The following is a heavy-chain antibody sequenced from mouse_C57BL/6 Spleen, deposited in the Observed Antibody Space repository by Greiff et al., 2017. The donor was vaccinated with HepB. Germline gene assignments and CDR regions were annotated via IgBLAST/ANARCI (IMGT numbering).Heavy chain of an antibody. J-gene: IGHJ4*01. D-gene: IGHD1-1*01. V-gene: IGHV5-17*01. Sequence: EVKLVESGGGLVKPGGSLKLSCAASGFTFSDYGMHWVRQAPEKGLEWVAYISSGSSTIYYADTVKGRFTLSRDNAKNTLFLQMTSLRSEDTAMYYCARPYYGSRRAMDYWGQGTSVTVSS. CDR3: ARPYYGSRRAMDY. CDR2: ISSGSSTI. CDR1: GFTFSDYG.